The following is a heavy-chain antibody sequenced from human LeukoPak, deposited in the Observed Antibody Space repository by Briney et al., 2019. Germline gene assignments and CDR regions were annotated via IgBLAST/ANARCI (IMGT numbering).Heavy chain of an antibody. CDR3: AKRGVVIRVILVGFHKAAYYFDS. D-gene: IGHD3-22*01. J-gene: IGHJ4*02. CDR2: ISDSGGST. V-gene: IGHV3-23*01. Sequence: GGSLRLSCAVSGFTLSNYGMSWVRQAPGKGLEWVAGISDSGGSTSYADSVKGRFTISRDNPKNTLYLQMNSLRAEDTAVYFCAKRGVVIRVILVGFHKAAYYFDSWGQGALVTVSS. CDR1: GFTLSNYG.